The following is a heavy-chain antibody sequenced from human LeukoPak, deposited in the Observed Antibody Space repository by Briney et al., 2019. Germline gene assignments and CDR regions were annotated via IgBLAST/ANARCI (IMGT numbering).Heavy chain of an antibody. V-gene: IGHV3-7*01. D-gene: IGHD2-21*02. CDR2: INQDASEI. CDR1: GFTFSSYW. Sequence: EGSLRLSCAASGFTFSSYWMSWVRQAPGKGLEWVGNINQDASEINYVDSVRGRFTISRDNAKNSLHLQMNSLRAEDTAVYYCATDRDNSDWQKRFDSWGQGTLVTVSS. J-gene: IGHJ4*02. CDR3: ATDRDNSDWQKRFDS.